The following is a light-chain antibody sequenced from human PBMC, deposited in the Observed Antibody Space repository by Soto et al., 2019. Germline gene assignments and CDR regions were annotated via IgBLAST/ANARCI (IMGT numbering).Light chain of an antibody. CDR1: QYVNNDY. CDR3: QQYGNSPMYT. V-gene: IGKV3-20*01. J-gene: IGKJ2*01. Sequence: DIVLTQSPGTLSLSPGERATLSCRASQYVNNDYLAWYQQRPGQAPRLLIYGASRRATGIPDRFSGSGSGTDFTLTISGLESEDFGVFYCQQYGNSPMYTFGQGTKLQIK. CDR2: GAS.